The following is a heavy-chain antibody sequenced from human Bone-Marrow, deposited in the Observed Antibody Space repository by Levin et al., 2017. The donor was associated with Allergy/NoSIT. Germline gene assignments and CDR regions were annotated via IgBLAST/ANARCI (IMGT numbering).Heavy chain of an antibody. CDR1: GYSFTSYW. CDR3: ARRRSGYYPDYYYYYGMDV. J-gene: IGHJ6*02. CDR2: IYPGDSDT. Sequence: GGSLRLSCKGSGYSFTSYWIGWVRQMPGKGLEWMGIIYPGDSDTRYSPSFQGQVTISADKSISTAYLQWSSLKASDTAMYYCARRRSGYYPDYYYYYGMDVWGQGTTVTVSS. D-gene: IGHD3-3*01. V-gene: IGHV5-51*01.